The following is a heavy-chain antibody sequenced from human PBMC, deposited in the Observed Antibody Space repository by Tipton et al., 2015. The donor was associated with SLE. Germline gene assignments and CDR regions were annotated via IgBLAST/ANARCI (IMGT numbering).Heavy chain of an antibody. Sequence: TLSLTCTVSSGSISSYYWSWIRQPPGKGLEWIGNIYYSGSTNYNPSLKSRVTISIDTSKNKIALKLSSVTAAATAAYYCARKSIAEDFGYWGQGTLVTVSS. CDR1: SGSISSYY. V-gene: IGHV4-59*01. D-gene: IGHD6-6*01. J-gene: IGHJ4*02. CDR2: IYYSGST. CDR3: ARKSIAEDFGY.